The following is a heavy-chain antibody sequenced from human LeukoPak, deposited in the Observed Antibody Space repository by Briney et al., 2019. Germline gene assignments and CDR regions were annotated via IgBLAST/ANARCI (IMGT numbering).Heavy chain of an antibody. J-gene: IGHJ4*02. Sequence: GGSLRLSCAASGFTFSSFEMNWVRQAPGKGLEWVSYISSSGSTIYYADSVKGRFTISRDNAKNSLYLQMNSLRAEDTALYYCARGYSCAYYAPFFGCWGQGTLVTVSS. D-gene: IGHD3-3*01. CDR3: ARGYSCAYYAPFFGC. CDR1: GFTFSSFE. CDR2: ISSSGSTI. V-gene: IGHV3-48*03.